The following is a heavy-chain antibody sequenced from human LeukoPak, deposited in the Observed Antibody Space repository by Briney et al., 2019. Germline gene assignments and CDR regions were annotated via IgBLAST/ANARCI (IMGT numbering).Heavy chain of an antibody. D-gene: IGHD1-1*01. CDR3: ARDAGGRTQREGWFDP. J-gene: IGHJ5*02. CDR2: TSSGSSWI. V-gene: IGHV3-21*06. Sequence: GGSLRLYCAAYGFTFSDYSMNWVRQAPGKGLEWVASTSSGSSWIYYADSVRGRFTISRDNAKNLLYLQMNSLRVEDTAIYYCARDAGGRTQREGWFDPWGQGTLVTVSS. CDR1: GFTFSDYS.